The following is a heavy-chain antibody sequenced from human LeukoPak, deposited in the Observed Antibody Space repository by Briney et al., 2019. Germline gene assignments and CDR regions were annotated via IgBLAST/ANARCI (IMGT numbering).Heavy chain of an antibody. J-gene: IGHJ5*01. Sequence: GSLRLSCAVSGFTFSSYTMHWVRQAPGKGLERVAVRSHGGNNKYYADSVKGRFTISRDDSKNTLYLQMNSLRPEDTAVYYCARGVGGPFNWFDSWGQGSLVTVSS. CDR2: RSHGGNNK. D-gene: IGHD1-26*01. V-gene: IGHV3-30-3*01. CDR3: ARGVGGPFNWFDS. CDR1: GFTFSSYT.